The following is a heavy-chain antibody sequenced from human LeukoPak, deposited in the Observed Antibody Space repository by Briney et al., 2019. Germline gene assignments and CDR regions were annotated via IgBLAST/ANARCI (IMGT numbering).Heavy chain of an antibody. CDR1: GGSISSFY. D-gene: IGHD2-21*02. Sequence: VKPSETLSLTCTVSGGSISSFYWSWIRQPPGKGLEWIGYVYYSGSTNYNPSLKSRVTISVDTSKKQFSLKLSSVTAADTAVYYCARERAYCGADCYRYLDYWGQGTLVTVSS. CDR3: ARERAYCGADCYRYLDY. J-gene: IGHJ4*02. V-gene: IGHV4-59*01. CDR2: VYYSGST.